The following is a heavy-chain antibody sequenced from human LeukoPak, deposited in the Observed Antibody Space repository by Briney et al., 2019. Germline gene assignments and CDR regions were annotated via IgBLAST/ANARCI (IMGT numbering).Heavy chain of an antibody. J-gene: IGHJ3*02. V-gene: IGHV4-34*01. CDR2: INHGGST. Sequence: SETLSLTCAVYGGSFSGYYWSWIRQPPGKGPEWIGEINHGGSTNYNPSLKSRVTISVDTSKNQFSLKLSSVTAADTAVYYCARGPPKGAGYSYGEDAFDIWGQGTMVTVSS. CDR1: GGSFSGYY. CDR3: ARGPPKGAGYSYGEDAFDI. D-gene: IGHD5-18*01.